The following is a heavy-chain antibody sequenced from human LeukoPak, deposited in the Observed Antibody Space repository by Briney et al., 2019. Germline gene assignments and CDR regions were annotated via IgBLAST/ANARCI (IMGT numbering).Heavy chain of an antibody. J-gene: IGHJ3*01. CDR3: ARGRFGNPLQLQPRRPFDS. V-gene: IGHV4-39*07. D-gene: IGHD1-1*01. Sequence: SETLSLTCTVSGGSISSSSYYWGWIRQTPGKGLEWIGEINRSGTTNYNPSLKSRVAISVDTSKNQFSLKLRSVTAADTAVFYCARGRFGNPLQLQPRRPFDSWGQGTMVTISS. CDR2: INRSGTT. CDR1: GGSISSSSYY.